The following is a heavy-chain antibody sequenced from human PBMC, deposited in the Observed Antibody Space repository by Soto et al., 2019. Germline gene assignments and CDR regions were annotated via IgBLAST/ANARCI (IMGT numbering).Heavy chain of an antibody. V-gene: IGHV4-4*02. J-gene: IGHJ4*02. CDR2: IYHSGTT. CDR1: GASISSDDW. D-gene: IGHD3-16*01. CDR3: ARDFKAPNDAWAFDY. Sequence: QVQLQESGPGLVMPSGTLSLTCAVSGASISSDDWWNWVRQPPGKGLEWIGEIYHSGTTIYNPSRKSRVTISVDESKNHFSLKLTSVTAADTAVYYCARDFKAPNDAWAFDYWGQGTLVTVSS.